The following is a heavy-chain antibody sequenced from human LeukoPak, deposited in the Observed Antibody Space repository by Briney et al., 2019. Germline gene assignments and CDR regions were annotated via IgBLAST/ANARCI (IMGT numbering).Heavy chain of an antibody. D-gene: IGHD3-22*01. CDR1: GGSISSYY. CDR2: IYYSGST. Sequence: SETLSLACTVSGGSISSYYWSWIQQPPGKGLEWIGYIYYSGSTNYNPSLKSRVTISVDTSKNQFSLKLSSVTAADTAVYYCARVEGYYYDSSGYPSTEYFQHWGQGTLVTVSS. V-gene: IGHV4-59*01. CDR3: ARVEGYYYDSSGYPSTEYFQH. J-gene: IGHJ1*01.